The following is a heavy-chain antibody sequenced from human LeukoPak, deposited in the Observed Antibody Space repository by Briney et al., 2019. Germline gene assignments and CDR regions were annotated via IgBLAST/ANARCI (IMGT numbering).Heavy chain of an antibody. CDR2: IYHSGTT. D-gene: IGHD2-2*01. Sequence: SETLSLTCTVSDYSISSGFYWGRIRQPPGKGLEWIGSIYHSGTTNYNPSLKSRVTISVDTSQNQFSLKLSSVTAADTAVYYCARLSLSCTRTTCSDDAFDIWGQGTMVTVSA. J-gene: IGHJ3*02. CDR1: DYSISSGFY. CDR3: ARLSLSCTRTTCSDDAFDI. V-gene: IGHV4-38-2*02.